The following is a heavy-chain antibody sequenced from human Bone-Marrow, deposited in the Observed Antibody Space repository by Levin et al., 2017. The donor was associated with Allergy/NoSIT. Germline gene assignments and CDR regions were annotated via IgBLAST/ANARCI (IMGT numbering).Heavy chain of an antibody. Sequence: GGSLRLSCAASGFTLSQYWMHWVRQAPGKGLEWISRINNDGSSTIYADSVRGRFTISRDNAKNTLYLQMSGLRVEDTAVYYCVRTLGWRNPFDSWGQGSLVTVSS. CDR1: GFTLSQYW. D-gene: IGHD6-19*01. J-gene: IGHJ4*02. CDR3: VRTLGWRNPFDS. V-gene: IGHV3-74*01. CDR2: INNDGSST.